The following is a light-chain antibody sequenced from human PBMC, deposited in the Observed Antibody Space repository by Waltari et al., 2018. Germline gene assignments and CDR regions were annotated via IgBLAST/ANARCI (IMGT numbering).Light chain of an antibody. V-gene: IGLV2-14*01. J-gene: IGLJ3*02. CDR2: DVS. CDR3: CSFTSSSTWV. Sequence: QSALTQPASVSGSPGQSITISCTGTATDLGGYNYVSWYQQRPGKAPKLIIFDVSSRPSGISNRFSASKFGNTASLTISGLQPEDEADYYCCSFTSSSTWVFGGGTKLTVL. CDR1: ATDLGGYNY.